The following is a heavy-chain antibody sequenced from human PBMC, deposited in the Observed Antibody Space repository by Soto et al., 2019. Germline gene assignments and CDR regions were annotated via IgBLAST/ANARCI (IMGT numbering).Heavy chain of an antibody. Sequence: PSETLSLTCTVSGDSIRNVYWSGIRRAPGKGLEWMGFSFHSGNAKYNHTLKSRGTISVDTSKNQFSLSLDSVTAADTSVYFCARAHAPTLPFDSWGQGTLVTVSS. CDR2: SFHSGNA. J-gene: IGHJ4*01. V-gene: IGHV4-59*01. D-gene: IGHD2-15*01. CDR1: GDSIRNVY. CDR3: ARAHAPTLPFDS.